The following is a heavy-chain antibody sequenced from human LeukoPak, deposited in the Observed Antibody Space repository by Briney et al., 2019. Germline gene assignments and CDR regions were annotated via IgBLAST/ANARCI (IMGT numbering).Heavy chain of an antibody. Sequence: PSETLSLTCAVYGGSFSGYYWSWIRQPPGKGLEWIGYIYYSGSTYYNPSLKSRVTISVDTSKNQFSLKLSSVTAADTAVYYCARATVYYYGSGSYYFGQTHFDYWGQGTLVTVSS. CDR2: IYYSGST. CDR3: ARATVYYYGSGSYYFGQTHFDY. CDR1: GGSFSGYY. J-gene: IGHJ4*02. V-gene: IGHV4-34*09. D-gene: IGHD3-10*01.